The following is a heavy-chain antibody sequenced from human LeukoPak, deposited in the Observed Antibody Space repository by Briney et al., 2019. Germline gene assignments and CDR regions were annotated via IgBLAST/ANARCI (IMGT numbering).Heavy chain of an antibody. CDR1: GFXFSSYA. V-gene: IGHV3-23*01. CDR2: ISGSGGST. CDR3: AKSKDILTEFDY. J-gene: IGHJ4*02. Sequence: PGGSLRLSCAASGFXFSSYAMSWVRQAPGKGLEWVSAISGSGGSTYYADSVKGRFTISRDNSKNTLYLQMNSLRAEDTAVYYCAKSKDILTEFDYWGQGTMVTVSS. D-gene: IGHD3-9*01.